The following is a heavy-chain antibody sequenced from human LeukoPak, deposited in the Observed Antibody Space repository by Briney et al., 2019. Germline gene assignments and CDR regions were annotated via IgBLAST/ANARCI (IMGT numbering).Heavy chain of an antibody. CDR2: MSYDGSNK. Sequence: SGRSLRLSCAASGFTFSSYGMHWVRQAPGTGLEWVAVMSYDGSNKYYADSVKGRFAISRDNSKNTLYLQMNSLRAEDAAVYYCAKDLSSSWSLDYWGQGTLVTVSS. CDR1: GFTFSSYG. J-gene: IGHJ4*02. V-gene: IGHV3-30*18. CDR3: AKDLSSSWSLDY. D-gene: IGHD6-13*01.